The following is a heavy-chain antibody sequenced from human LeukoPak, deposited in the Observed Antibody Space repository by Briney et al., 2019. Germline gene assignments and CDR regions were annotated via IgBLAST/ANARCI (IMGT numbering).Heavy chain of an antibody. CDR1: GFTFSSYG. CDR3: AKDRWELLVSAFDI. V-gene: IGHV3-30*18. J-gene: IGHJ3*02. CDR2: ISYDGSNK. Sequence: GGSLRLSCAASGFTFSSYGMHWVRQAPGKGLEWVAVISYDGSNKYYADSVKGRFTISRDNSKNTLYLQMNSLRAEDTAVYYCAKDRWELLVSAFDIWGQGTMVTVSS. D-gene: IGHD1-26*01.